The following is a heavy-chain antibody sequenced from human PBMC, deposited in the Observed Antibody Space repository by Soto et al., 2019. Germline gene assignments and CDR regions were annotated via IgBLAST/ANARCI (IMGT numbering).Heavy chain of an antibody. J-gene: IGHJ4*02. CDR3: ARSGDLWTHYFDY. CDR2: IYYSGST. V-gene: IGHV4-59*01. D-gene: IGHD3-10*01. Sequence: SETLSLTCTVSGGSISSYYWSWIRQPPGKGLEWIGYIYYSGSTNYNPSLKRRVTISVDTSKNQFSLKLSSVTAADTAVYYCARSGDLWTHYFDYWGQGTLVTVSS. CDR1: GGSISSYY.